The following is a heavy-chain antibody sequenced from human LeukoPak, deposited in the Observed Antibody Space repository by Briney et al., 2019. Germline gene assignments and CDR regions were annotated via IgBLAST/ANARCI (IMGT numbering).Heavy chain of an antibody. D-gene: IGHD5-12*01. CDR2: INTNTGNP. CDR1: GGRFKSYG. CDR3: ARVPPRGYSGYDPKAGGYYYYYMDV. J-gene: IGHJ6*03. Sequence: ASVKVSCKTTGGRFKSYGFSWVRQAPGQGLEWMGWINTNTGNPTYAQGFTGRFVFSLDTSVSTAYLQISSLKAEDTAVYYCARVPPRGYSGYDPKAGGYYYYYMDVWGKGTTVTVSS. V-gene: IGHV7-4-1*02.